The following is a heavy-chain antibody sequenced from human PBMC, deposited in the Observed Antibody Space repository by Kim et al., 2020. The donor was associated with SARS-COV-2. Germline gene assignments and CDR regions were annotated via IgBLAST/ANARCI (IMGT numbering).Heavy chain of an antibody. Sequence: SETLSLTCTVSGGSISSGGYYWSWIRQHPGKGLEWIGYIYYSGSTYYNPSLKSRVTISVDTSKNQFSLKLSSVTAADTAVYYCARDLGIAAANAFDIWGQGTMVTVSS. CDR2: IYYSGST. CDR3: ARDLGIAAANAFDI. J-gene: IGHJ3*02. CDR1: GGSISSGGYY. D-gene: IGHD6-13*01. V-gene: IGHV4-31*03.